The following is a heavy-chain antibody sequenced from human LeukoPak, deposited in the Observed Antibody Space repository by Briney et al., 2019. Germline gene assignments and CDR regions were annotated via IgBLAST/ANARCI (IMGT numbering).Heavy chain of an antibody. V-gene: IGHV3-74*01. CDR1: GFTLSNYW. J-gene: IGHJ6*03. CDR3: ARVAVAGPCYYYYMDV. Sequence: GGSLRLSCAASGFTLSNYWMHWVRQAPGKGLVWVSRINSDGSSTSYADSVKGRFTISRDNAKNTLYLQMNSLRAEDTAVYYCARVAVAGPCYYYYMDVWGKGTTVTVSS. D-gene: IGHD6-19*01. CDR2: INSDGSST.